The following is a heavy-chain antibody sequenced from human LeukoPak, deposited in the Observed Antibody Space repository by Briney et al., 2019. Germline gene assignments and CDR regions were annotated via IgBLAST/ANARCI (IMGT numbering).Heavy chain of an antibody. V-gene: IGHV3-38-3*01. CDR3: AKVNDILTGYYEFDY. J-gene: IGHJ4*02. Sequence: GGSLRLSCAASGFTVSSNEMSWVRQAPGKGLEWVSSISGGSTYYADSVKGRFTISRDNSKNTLYLQMNSLRAEDTAVYYCAKVNDILTGYYEFDYWGQGTLVTVSS. CDR2: ISGGST. D-gene: IGHD3-9*01. CDR1: GFTVSSNE.